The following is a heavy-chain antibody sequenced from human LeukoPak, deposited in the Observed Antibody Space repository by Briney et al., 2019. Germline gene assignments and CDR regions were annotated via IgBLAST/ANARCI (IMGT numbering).Heavy chain of an antibody. CDR3: ASYASGYNWLRV. J-gene: IGHJ4*02. CDR2: IHPGTGTS. V-gene: IGHV1-2*02. CDR1: GHTFTTNY. D-gene: IGHD1-1*01. Sequence: RASVKLSCTASGHTFTTNYIHWVRQAPGQGLEWMGWIHPGTGTSYYAQKFQGRVTVTRDTSIAPAYLNLIRMASDATDDYYCASYASGYNWLRVWGQGTLVTVSS.